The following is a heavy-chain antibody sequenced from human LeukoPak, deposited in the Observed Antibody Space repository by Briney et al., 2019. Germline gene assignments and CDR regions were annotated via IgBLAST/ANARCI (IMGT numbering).Heavy chain of an antibody. CDR2: IYYSGST. Sequence: PSGTLSLTCTVSGGSISSYYWNWIRQPPGKGLEWIGYIYYSGSTNYNPSLKSRVTISVDTSKNQFSLKLSSVTAADTAVYYCASGPCRGGDCYSIWGQGTMVTVSS. CDR3: ASGPCRGGDCYSI. V-gene: IGHV4-59*08. CDR1: GGSISSYY. J-gene: IGHJ3*02. D-gene: IGHD2-21*02.